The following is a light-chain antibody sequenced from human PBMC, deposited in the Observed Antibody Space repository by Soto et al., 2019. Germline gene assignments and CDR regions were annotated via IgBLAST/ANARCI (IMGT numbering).Light chain of an antibody. CDR3: QQYNNWPRT. CDR1: QSIGSN. Sequence: EIVMTQSPATLSVSPDDRAILSCRASQSIGSNLAWYQQKPGQPPRLLIYEASNRATGLPARFSGSGSGTEFTLTISSLQSEDFAVFYCQQYNNWPRTFGQGTKVEIK. CDR2: EAS. V-gene: IGKV3-15*01. J-gene: IGKJ1*01.